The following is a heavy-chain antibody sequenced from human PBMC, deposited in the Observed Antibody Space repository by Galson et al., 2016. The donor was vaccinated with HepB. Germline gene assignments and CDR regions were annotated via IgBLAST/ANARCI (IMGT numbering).Heavy chain of an antibody. CDR2: ISDNGGGT. D-gene: IGHD6-19*01. Sequence: SLRLSCAASGFAFSTYAMNWVRQAPGKGLEWVSGISDNGGGTYYADSVKGRFTISRDNSKNTLYLQMNSLRAEDTAVYYCAKGVAGKGFDYWGQGTLVTVSS. CDR3: AKGVAGKGFDY. J-gene: IGHJ4*02. V-gene: IGHV3-23*01. CDR1: GFAFSTYA.